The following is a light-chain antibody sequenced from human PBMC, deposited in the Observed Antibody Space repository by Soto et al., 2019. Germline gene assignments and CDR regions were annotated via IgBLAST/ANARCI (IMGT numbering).Light chain of an antibody. V-gene: IGLV3-21*04. J-gene: IGLJ1*01. Sequence: SYELTQPPSVSVAPEKTATITCGGNNIGNKRVHWYRQKPGQAPVLLISYDSDRPSGIPERFSGSNSENTATLTISRVEAGDDADYYCQVWDIMTDNYVFGSGTKLTV. CDR1: NIGNKR. CDR3: QVWDIMTDNYV. CDR2: YDS.